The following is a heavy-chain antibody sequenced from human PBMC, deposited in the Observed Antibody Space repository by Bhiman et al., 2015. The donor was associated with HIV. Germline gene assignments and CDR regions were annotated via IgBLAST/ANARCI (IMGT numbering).Heavy chain of an antibody. J-gene: IGHJ4*02. CDR1: GFTFTNAW. D-gene: IGHD3-3*01. Sequence: EVQLVESGGGLGKPGGSLRLSCAASGFTFTNAWMSWVRQPPGKGLEWVGRIKSKADGGTIDYAAPVKGRFTISRDDSKNTLYLQMNSLKTEDTAVYYCTTDPRPYFGVLLIDDYWGQGTLVTVSS. CDR3: TTDPRPYFGVLLIDDY. CDR2: IKSKADGGTI. V-gene: IGHV3-15*01.